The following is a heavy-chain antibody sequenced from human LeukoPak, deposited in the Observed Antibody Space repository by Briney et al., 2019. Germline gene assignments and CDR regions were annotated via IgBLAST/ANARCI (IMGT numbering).Heavy chain of an antibody. D-gene: IGHD3-3*01. CDR2: ISRGSDHI. CDR3: ARGGVVLFDY. J-gene: IGHJ4*02. CDR1: GFTFSSYA. Sequence: GGSLRLSCAASGFTFSSYAMNWVRQAPGKGLEWVSSISRGSDHIFYADSMKGRFTISRDNAKNSLYLQMNSLGAEDTAVYYCARGGVVLFDYWGQGTLVTVSS. V-gene: IGHV3-21*01.